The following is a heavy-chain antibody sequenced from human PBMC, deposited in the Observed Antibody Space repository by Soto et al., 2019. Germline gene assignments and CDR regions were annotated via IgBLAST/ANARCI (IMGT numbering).Heavy chain of an antibody. Sequence: EVQLLESGGGLVQPGGSLRLSCAASGFTFSSYAMSWVLQAPGKGLEWVSAISGSGDDTYYADSVKGRFTVSRDISKKTVNLQMKSLRDEDTAVYYCAKVRAYSWNDGPRGDGMDVWGQGTTVTVSS. CDR2: ISGSGDDT. V-gene: IGHV3-23*01. D-gene: IGHD1-20*01. CDR1: GFTFSSYA. J-gene: IGHJ6*02. CDR3: AKVRAYSWNDGPRGDGMDV.